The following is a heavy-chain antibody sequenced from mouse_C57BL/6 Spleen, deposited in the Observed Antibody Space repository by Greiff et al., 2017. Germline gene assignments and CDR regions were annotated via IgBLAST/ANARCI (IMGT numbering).Heavy chain of an antibody. J-gene: IGHJ2*01. D-gene: IGHD1-1*01. CDR1: GYTFTSYW. V-gene: IGHV1-50*01. CDR2: IDPSDSYT. CDR3: ARGGYGSSLYYFDY. Sequence: VQLQQPGAELVKPGASVKLSCKASGYTFTSYWMQWVKQRPGQGLVWIGEIDPSDSYTNYNQKFKGKATLTVDTSSSTAYMQLSSLTSEDSAVYYCARGGYGSSLYYFDYWGQGTTLTVSS.